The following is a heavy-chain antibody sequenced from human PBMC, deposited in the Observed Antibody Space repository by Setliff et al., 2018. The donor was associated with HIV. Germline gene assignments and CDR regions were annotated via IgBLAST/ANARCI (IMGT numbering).Heavy chain of an antibody. CDR1: GFRFRSYG. D-gene: IGHD3-10*01. CDR2: ISGSGRGT. J-gene: IGHJ4*02. Sequence: GGSLRLSCAASGFRFRSYGMQWVRQAPGKGLEWVSAISGSGRGTYYADSVKGRFTISRDNSKNTLYLQVNSLRTEDTAVYFCARDDRWVYNDYLDYWGQGTLVTVSS. V-gene: IGHV3-23*01. CDR3: ARDDRWVYNDYLDY.